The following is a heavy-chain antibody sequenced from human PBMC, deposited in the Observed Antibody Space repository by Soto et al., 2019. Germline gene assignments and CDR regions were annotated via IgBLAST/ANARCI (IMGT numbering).Heavy chain of an antibody. J-gene: IGHJ4*02. V-gene: IGHV1-69*12. CDR2: IIPIFTTT. CDR3: AGEVAAAVRFREYVFDF. D-gene: IGHD6-13*01. CDR1: GGTFSNHA. Sequence: QVQLVQSGAEVKKPGSSVKVSCKASGGTFSNHAINWVRQAPGQGLEWMGRIIPIFTTTDYAQRFQGRFTTNADESTITAYMQRSSVKHDGRALYYCAGEVAAAVRFREYVFDFWGQWTWVNVSS.